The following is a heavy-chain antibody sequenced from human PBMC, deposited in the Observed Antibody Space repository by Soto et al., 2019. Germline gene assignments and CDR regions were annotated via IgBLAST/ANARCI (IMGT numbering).Heavy chain of an antibody. D-gene: IGHD2-2*01. Sequence: XSVKVSFKASGYTFTGYYMHXVRQSPGQGLEWMGWINPNSGGTNYAQKFQGWVTMTRDTSISTAYMELSRLRSDATAVYYCAREYCISTSCHFSGMDVWGQGTTVTVSS. J-gene: IGHJ6*02. CDR2: INPNSGGT. CDR3: AREYCISTSCHFSGMDV. CDR1: GYTFTGYY. V-gene: IGHV1-2*04.